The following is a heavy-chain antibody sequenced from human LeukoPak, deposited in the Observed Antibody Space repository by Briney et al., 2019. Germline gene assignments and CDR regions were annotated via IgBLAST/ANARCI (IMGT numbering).Heavy chain of an antibody. J-gene: IGHJ4*02. D-gene: IGHD3-16*02. Sequence: GGSLRLSCAVSGFTVSSNHMSWVRQAAGKGLEWVSLIENDATTYYADSVKGRFTISRDNAKNSLYLQMNSLRAEDTAVYYCARESRAGYDYVWESYRYTGLDYWGQGTLVTVSS. CDR3: ARESRAGYDYVWESYRYTGLDY. CDR1: GFTVSSNH. V-gene: IGHV3-53*01. CDR2: IENDATT.